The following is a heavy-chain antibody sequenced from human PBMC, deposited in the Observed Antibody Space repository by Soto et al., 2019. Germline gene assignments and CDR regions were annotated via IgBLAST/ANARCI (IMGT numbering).Heavy chain of an antibody. V-gene: IGHV4-34*01. CDR2: INHSGST. CDR3: ARRPAWVGGKSYYFDY. Sequence: SETLSLTCAVYGGSFSGYYWSWIRQPPGKGLEWIGEINHSGSTNYNPSLKSRVTISVDTSKNQFSLKLSSVTAADTAVYYCARRPAWVGGKSYYFDYWGQGTLVTVYS. D-gene: IGHD1-26*01. J-gene: IGHJ4*02. CDR1: GGSFSGYY.